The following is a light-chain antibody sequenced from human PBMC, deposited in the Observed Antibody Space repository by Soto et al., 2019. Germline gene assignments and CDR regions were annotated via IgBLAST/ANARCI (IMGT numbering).Light chain of an antibody. Sequence: QSALTQPPSASGSPGQSVTISCTGTSSDVGGYNYISWYQQHPGKAPKLMIYEVSKRPSGGPDRFSGSKSGNTASLTVSGLQAEDEADYYCSSYAGSNHVVFGGGTQLTVL. CDR3: SSYAGSNHVV. V-gene: IGLV2-8*01. J-gene: IGLJ2*01. CDR1: SSDVGGYNY. CDR2: EVS.